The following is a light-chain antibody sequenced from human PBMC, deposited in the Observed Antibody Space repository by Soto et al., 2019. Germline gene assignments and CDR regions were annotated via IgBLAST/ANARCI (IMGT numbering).Light chain of an antibody. CDR3: MQALQTPST. V-gene: IGKV2-28*01. J-gene: IGKJ2*01. Sequence: DIVLTQSPLSLPVTPGEPATISCRSSQSLLHSNAYNYLDWYLQRPGQSPQLLVYLGSYRASGVTERFSGSGSGTDFTLKISRVEAEDVGVYYCMQALQTPSTFGRGTKLDIK. CDR2: LGS. CDR1: QSLLHSNAYNY.